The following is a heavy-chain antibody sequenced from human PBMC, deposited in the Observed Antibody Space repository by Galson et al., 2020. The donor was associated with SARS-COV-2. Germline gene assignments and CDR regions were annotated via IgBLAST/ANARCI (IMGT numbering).Heavy chain of an antibody. CDR3: AHRRGWELGGAYFQH. V-gene: IGHV2-5*02. CDR2: IYWDDDK. J-gene: IGHJ1*01. D-gene: IGHD1-26*01. Sequence: VSGPTQVKPTQTLTLTCTFSGFSLSTSGVGVGWIRQPPGKALGWLALIYWDDDKRYSPSLKSRLTITKDTSKNQVVLTMTNMDPVDTATYYCAHRRGWELGGAYFQHWGQGTLVTVSS. CDR1: GFSLSTSGVG.